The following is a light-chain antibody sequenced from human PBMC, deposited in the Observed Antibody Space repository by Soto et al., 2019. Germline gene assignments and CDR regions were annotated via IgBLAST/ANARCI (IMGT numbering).Light chain of an antibody. CDR2: WAS. V-gene: IGKV4-1*01. J-gene: IGKJ2*01. Sequence: DIVLTQSPDSLAVSLGERATINCKSSQSILYNSNNKNYLAWYQQNPGQPPKLLIYWASTRESGVPDRFSGSGSGTDFTLTISSLQAEYVAVYYCQQYYSPPYTFGQGTKLEI. CDR1: QSILYNSNNKNY. CDR3: QQYYSPPYT.